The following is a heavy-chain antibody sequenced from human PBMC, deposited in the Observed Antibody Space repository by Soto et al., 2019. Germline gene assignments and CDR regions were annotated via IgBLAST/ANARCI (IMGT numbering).Heavy chain of an antibody. J-gene: IGHJ4*02. CDR1: GASVSSYC. CDR3: ARVYCRSSSCYDVFDY. CDR2: MYFSGST. D-gene: IGHD2-2*01. V-gene: IGHV4-59*08. Sequence: SETLSLTCTVCGASVSSYCWTCIRQPPEKGLEWIAYMYFSGSTNYSPSLKSRVTISIDTSKNQFSLKLRSVTAADTAVYYCARVYCRSSSCYDVFDYWGQGTPVTVSS.